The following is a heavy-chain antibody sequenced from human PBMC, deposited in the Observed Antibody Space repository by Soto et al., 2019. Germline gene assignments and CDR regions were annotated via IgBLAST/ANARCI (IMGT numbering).Heavy chain of an antibody. V-gene: IGHV4-31*03. CDR3: ARAPGDYFDY. J-gene: IGHJ4*02. Sequence: QVQLQESGPGLVKPSQTLSLTCTVSGGSISSGGYYWSWIRQHPGKGLEWIGYIFYSGSTFYNPSLKSRSAISVDTSKHQFSLKLSSVTAADTAVYYCARAPGDYFDYWGQGTLVTVSS. CDR1: GGSISSGGYY. CDR2: IFYSGST.